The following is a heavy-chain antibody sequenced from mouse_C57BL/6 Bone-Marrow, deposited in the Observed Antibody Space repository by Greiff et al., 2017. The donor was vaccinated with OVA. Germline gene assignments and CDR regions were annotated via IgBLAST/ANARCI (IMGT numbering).Heavy chain of an antibody. CDR2: INPSNGDS. J-gene: IGHJ4*01. CDR3: GRGELYSNCGDMDY. CDR1: GYTFTSYW. D-gene: IGHD2-5*01. V-gene: IGHV1-53*01. Sequence: QVQLQQPGTELVKPGTSVKLSCKASGYTFTSYWMHWVKQRPGQGLEWIGNINPSNGDSNYNEKFKNKATLTVDKSSSTAYMQLSSLTSEDSAVYYGGRGELYSNCGDMDYWGQGTSVTVSS.